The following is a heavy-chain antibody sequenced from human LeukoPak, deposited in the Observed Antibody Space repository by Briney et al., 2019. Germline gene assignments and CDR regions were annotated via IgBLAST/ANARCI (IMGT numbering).Heavy chain of an antibody. J-gene: IGHJ4*02. Sequence: ASVKVSCKASGGTFSSYAISWVRQAPGQGLEWMGGIIPIFGTANYAQKFQGRVTITADESTSTAYMELSSLRSEDTAVYYCARDFPSRAYYYDSSGYSSFDYWGQGTLVTVSS. CDR3: ARDFPSRAYYYDSSGYSSFDY. D-gene: IGHD3-22*01. CDR1: GGTFSSYA. CDR2: IIPIFGTA. V-gene: IGHV1-69*13.